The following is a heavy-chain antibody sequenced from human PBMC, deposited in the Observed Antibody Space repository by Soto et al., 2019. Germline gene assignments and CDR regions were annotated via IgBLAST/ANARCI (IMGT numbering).Heavy chain of an antibody. CDR1: GGPVSSYT. Sequence: QVQLVQSGAEVKKPGSSVKVSCKASGGPVSSYTLSWVRQAPGQGLEWMGRIIPLLGRAAYAGKFQGRVTITANKSTSTFYMDLSSLRSEDRAVYFCAGDPGKSDYAFDFWGQGTLVSVSS. CDR2: IIPLLGRA. CDR3: AGDPGKSDYAFDF. J-gene: IGHJ4*02. V-gene: IGHV1-69*08. D-gene: IGHD4-17*01.